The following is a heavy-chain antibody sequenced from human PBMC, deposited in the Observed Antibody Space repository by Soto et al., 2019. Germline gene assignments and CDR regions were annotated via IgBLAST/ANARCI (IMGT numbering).Heavy chain of an antibody. Sequence: GGSLRLSCAASGFTFSSYGFHWVRQAPGKGLEWVAAISHDGSAKNYADSVEGRFTISRDNARNSLSLHMSSLRDEDSALYYCAKGPHTNVGWPYYFESWGQGGPVTVSS. J-gene: IGHJ4*02. CDR2: ISHDGSAK. CDR3: AKGPHTNVGWPYYFES. D-gene: IGHD6-19*01. CDR1: GFTFSSYG. V-gene: IGHV3-30*18.